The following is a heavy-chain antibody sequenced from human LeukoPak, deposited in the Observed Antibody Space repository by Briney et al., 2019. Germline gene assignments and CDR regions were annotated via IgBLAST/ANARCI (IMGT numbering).Heavy chain of an antibody. CDR3: ARDVEVVPAAIGFDP. Sequence: ASVKVSCKASGYTFTSYDINWVRQAPGQGLEWMGWMNPNSGNTGYAQKFQGRVTMTRDTSTSTVYMELSSLRSEDTAVYYCARDVEVVPAAIGFDPWGQGTLVTVSS. D-gene: IGHD2-2*02. CDR1: GYTFTSYD. J-gene: IGHJ5*02. CDR2: MNPNSGNT. V-gene: IGHV1-8*02.